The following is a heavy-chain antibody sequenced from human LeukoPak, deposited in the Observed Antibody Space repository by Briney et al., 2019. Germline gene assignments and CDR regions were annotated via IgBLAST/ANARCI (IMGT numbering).Heavy chain of an antibody. J-gene: IGHJ4*02. CDR1: GGSISNGGYY. CDR2: IYDSGTT. Sequence: SETLSLTCTVSGGSISNGGYYWSWIRQPPGKGLEWIGYIYDSGTTYYNPALQSRVTISVDTSDNQFSLKLRSLTAADTAVYYCARGGDRRGFDYWGQGPLVTVSS. V-gene: IGHV4-31*03. D-gene: IGHD1-14*01. CDR3: ARGGDRRGFDY.